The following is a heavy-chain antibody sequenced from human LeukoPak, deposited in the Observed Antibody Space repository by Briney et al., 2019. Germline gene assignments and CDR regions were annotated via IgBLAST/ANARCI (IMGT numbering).Heavy chain of an antibody. J-gene: IGHJ2*01. CDR2: IYYSGST. Sequence: SETLSLTCTVSGGSISSYYWSWIRQPPGKGLEWLGYIYYSGSTNYNPSLKSRVTMSVDTSKNQFSLKLSSVTAADTAVYYCARGDSSGYYWYFDLWGRGTLVTVSS. CDR3: ARGDSSGYYWYFDL. D-gene: IGHD3-22*01. CDR1: GGSISSYY. V-gene: IGHV4-59*01.